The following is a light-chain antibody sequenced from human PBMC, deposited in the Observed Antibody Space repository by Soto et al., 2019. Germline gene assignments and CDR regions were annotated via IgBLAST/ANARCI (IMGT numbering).Light chain of an antibody. CDR1: QSVSSSY. Sequence: EIVLTQSPGTLSLSPGERATLSCRASQSVSSSYLAWYQQKPGQAPRLLIYGASSRATGIPDMFSGSGSGTDFTLNISRLEPEDFAVYYCQQYGSSPPYTFGQGTKLEIK. CDR3: QQYGSSPPYT. V-gene: IGKV3-20*01. CDR2: GAS. J-gene: IGKJ2*01.